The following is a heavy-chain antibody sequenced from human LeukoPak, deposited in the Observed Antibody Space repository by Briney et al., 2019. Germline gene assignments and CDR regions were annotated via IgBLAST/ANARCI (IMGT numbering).Heavy chain of an antibody. CDR2: TNSGRSST. CDR1: LFPFSSYW. V-gene: IGHV3-74*01. Sequence: GGSLRLSFAASLFPFSSYWIHWVPQAPANGLVWVSRTNSGRSSTSYADPVKGRFTISRDTGKNTLYLQMHSPRAEDTAVYYCASPLGPLTDYWGQGTLVTVSS. D-gene: IGHD3-10*01. J-gene: IGHJ4*02. CDR3: ASPLGPLTDY.